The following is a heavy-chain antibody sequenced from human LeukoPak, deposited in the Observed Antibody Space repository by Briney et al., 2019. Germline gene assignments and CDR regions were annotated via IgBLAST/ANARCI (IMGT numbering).Heavy chain of an antibody. CDR1: GYSIDSGYY. CDR2: IYHSGST. Sequence: PSETLSLTCTVSGYSIDSGYYWGWIRQPPGKGLEWLGNIYHSGSTYYNPSLKSRVTISVDTSNNQFSLNLSSVTAADTAVYYCARAVLGYCSTSSCFDRGYHFDYWGQGTLVTVSS. J-gene: IGHJ4*02. CDR3: ARAVLGYCSTSSCFDRGYHFDY. V-gene: IGHV4-38-2*02. D-gene: IGHD2-2*01.